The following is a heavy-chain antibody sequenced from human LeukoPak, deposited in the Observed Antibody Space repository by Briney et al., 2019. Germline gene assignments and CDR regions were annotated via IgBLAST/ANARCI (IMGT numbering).Heavy chain of an antibody. CDR2: IRYDGSNK. J-gene: IGHJ2*01. CDR1: GFTFSSYG. V-gene: IGHV3-30*02. Sequence: GGSLRLSCAASGFTFSSYGMHWVRQAPGKGLGWVAFIRYDGSNKYYADSVKGRFTISRDNSKNTLYLQMNSLRAEDTAVYYCAKTGFWSGSWAQDWYFDLWGRGTLVTVSS. CDR3: AKTGFWSGSWAQDWYFDL. D-gene: IGHD3-3*01.